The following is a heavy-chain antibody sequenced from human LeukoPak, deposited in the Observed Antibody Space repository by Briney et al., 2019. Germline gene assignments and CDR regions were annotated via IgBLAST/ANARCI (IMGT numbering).Heavy chain of an antibody. Sequence: PGGSLRLSCAASGFTFSSYAMSWVRQAPGKGLEWVSAISGSGGRIYYGASVKGRFTISRDNAKNSLYLQMNSLRAEDTALYYCAKDPSDSSGYQGGWFDPWGQGTLVTVSS. CDR1: GFTFSSYA. CDR3: AKDPSDSSGYQGGWFDP. D-gene: IGHD3-22*01. CDR2: ISGSGGRI. J-gene: IGHJ5*02. V-gene: IGHV3-23*01.